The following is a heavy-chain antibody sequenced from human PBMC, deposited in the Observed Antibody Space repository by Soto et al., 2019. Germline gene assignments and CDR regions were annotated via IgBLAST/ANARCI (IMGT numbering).Heavy chain of an antibody. CDR2: ISYDGSNK. CDR1: GFAFSGFA. CDR3: ARDFGRLPSDD. V-gene: IGHV3-30-3*01. D-gene: IGHD6-25*01. Sequence: AGSLRRSDSASGFAFSGFAMHCVRQAPGKGLEWVSVISYDGSNKYYADSVKCRFTISRDNSKNTLYLQMNSLRAEDTAVYYCARDFGRLPSDDWGQGT. J-gene: IGHJ4*02.